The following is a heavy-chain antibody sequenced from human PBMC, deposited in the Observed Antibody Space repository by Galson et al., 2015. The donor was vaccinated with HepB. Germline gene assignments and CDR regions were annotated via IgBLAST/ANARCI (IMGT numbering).Heavy chain of an antibody. CDR3: AKERRGHRDYDSGDY. V-gene: IGHV6-1*01. Sequence: CAISGDSVSSNSAAWNWIRQSPSRGLEWLGRTYYRSKWYNDYAVSVKSRITINPDTSKNQFSLQLNSVTPEDTAAYYCAKERRGHRDYDSGDYWGQGTLVTVSS. CDR1: GDSVSSNSAA. J-gene: IGHJ4*02. CDR2: TYYRSKWYN. D-gene: IGHD5-12*01.